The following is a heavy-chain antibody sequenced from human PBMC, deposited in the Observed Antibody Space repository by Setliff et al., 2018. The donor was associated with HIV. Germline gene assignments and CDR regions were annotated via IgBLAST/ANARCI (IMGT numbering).Heavy chain of an antibody. Sequence: SVKVSCKASGGTFSSYAISWVRQAPGQGLEWMGGIIPIFGTTNYAQKFQGRVTITTDESTTTAYMELSSLRSEDTAVDYCARLTTVAGLDYWGQGTPVTVSS. CDR1: GGTFSSYA. J-gene: IGHJ4*02. CDR3: ARLTTVAGLDY. D-gene: IGHD6-19*01. CDR2: IIPIFGTT. V-gene: IGHV1-69*05.